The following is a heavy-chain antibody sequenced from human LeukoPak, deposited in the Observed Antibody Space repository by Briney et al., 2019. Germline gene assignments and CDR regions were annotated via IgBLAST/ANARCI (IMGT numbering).Heavy chain of an antibody. CDR2: IYTSGST. D-gene: IGHD6-13*01. V-gene: IGHV4-61*05. Sequence: PSETLSLTCTVSGGSISSSSYYWGWIRQPPGKGLEWIGRIYTSGSTNYNPSLKSRVTMSVDTSKNQFSLKLSSVTAADTAVYYCARSGIAAAGRGPGDYYYYYMDVWGKGTTVTISS. CDR1: GGSISSSSYY. J-gene: IGHJ6*03. CDR3: ARSGIAAAGRGPGDYYYYYMDV.